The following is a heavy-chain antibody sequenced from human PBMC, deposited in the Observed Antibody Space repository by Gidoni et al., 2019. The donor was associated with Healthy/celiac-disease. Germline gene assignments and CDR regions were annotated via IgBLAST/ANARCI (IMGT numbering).Heavy chain of an antibody. J-gene: IGHJ6*02. Sequence: EVQLLESGGGLVQPGGSLRLSCAASGFTFSSYAMSWVRQAPGKGLEWVSAISGSGGSTYYADSVKGRFTISRDNSKNTLYLQMNSLRAEDTAVYYCANTRYSSYVGYYYYGMDVWGQGTTVTVSS. CDR2: ISGSGGST. D-gene: IGHD6-13*01. CDR3: ANTRYSSYVGYYYYGMDV. V-gene: IGHV3-23*01. CDR1: GFTFSSYA.